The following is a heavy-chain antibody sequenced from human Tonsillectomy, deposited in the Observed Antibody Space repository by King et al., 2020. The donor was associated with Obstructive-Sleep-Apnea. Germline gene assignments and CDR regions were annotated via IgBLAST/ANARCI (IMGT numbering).Heavy chain of an antibody. V-gene: IGHV3-7*01. CDR3: ARPLGADSSYYFDY. D-gene: IGHD2-21*01. CDR1: GFTFSSYW. CDR2: INQDGSEK. J-gene: IGHJ4*02. Sequence: VQLVESGGGLVQPGGSLRLSCAASGFTFSSYWMSWVRQAPGKGLEWVANINQDGSEKYYVDSVKGRFTISRDNAKNSLYLQMNSLRAEDTAVYYCARPLGADSSYYFDYWGQGTLVTVSS.